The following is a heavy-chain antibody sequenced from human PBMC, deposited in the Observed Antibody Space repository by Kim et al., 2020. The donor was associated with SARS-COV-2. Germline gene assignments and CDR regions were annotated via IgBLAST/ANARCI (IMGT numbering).Heavy chain of an antibody. CDR3: ARRVLDTGYYYYGMDV. D-gene: IGHD3-3*01. J-gene: IGHJ6*02. CDR1: GGSISSYY. Sequence: SETLSLICTVSGGSISSYYWSWIRQPPGKGLEWIGYIYYSGSTNYNPSLKSRVTISVDTSKNQFSLKLSSVTAADTAVYYCARRVLDTGYYYYGMDVWG. CDR2: IYYSGST. V-gene: IGHV4-59*08.